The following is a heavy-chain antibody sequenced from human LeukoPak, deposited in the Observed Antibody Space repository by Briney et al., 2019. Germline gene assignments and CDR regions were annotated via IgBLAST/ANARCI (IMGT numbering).Heavy chain of an antibody. J-gene: IGHJ4*02. CDR3: AKESDSGYHSEGPKN. Sequence: GGSLRLSCAASGFVPSDYGMHWVRQAPGKGLEWVAFVRNDGSNEYYVGSVKGRFTISRDKSKNTLYLQMNSLRAEDTAVYSCAKESDSGYHSEGPKNWGLGTLVTV. V-gene: IGHV3-30*02. CDR1: GFVPSDYG. CDR2: VRNDGSNE. D-gene: IGHD5-12*01.